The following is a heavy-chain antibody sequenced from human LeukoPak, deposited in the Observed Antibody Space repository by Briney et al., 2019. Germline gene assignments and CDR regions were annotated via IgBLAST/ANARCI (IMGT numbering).Heavy chain of an antibody. CDR3: ATKTYPSTVTPSYQFDY. D-gene: IGHD4-11*01. Sequence: GGSLRLSCAASGFTFSSYAMSWVRQAPGKGLEWVSAISGSGGSTYYADSVKGRFTISRDNSKNTLYLQMNILRAEDTAVYSCATKTYPSTVTPSYQFDYWGQGALVTVSS. J-gene: IGHJ4*02. CDR1: GFTFSSYA. V-gene: IGHV3-23*01. CDR2: ISGSGGST.